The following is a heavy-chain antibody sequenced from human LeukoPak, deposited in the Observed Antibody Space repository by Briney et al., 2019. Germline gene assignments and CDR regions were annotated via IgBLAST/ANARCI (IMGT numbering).Heavy chain of an antibody. J-gene: IGHJ3*02. CDR1: GYTFTGYY. D-gene: IGHD3-16*01. Sequence: ASVKASCKASGYTFTGYYMHWVRQAPGQGLEWMGWISAYNGNTNYAQKLQGRVTMTTDTSTSTAYMELRSLRSDDTAVYYCARGFMITSGEGGAFDIWGQGTMVTVSS. CDR2: ISAYNGNT. CDR3: ARGFMITSGEGGAFDI. V-gene: IGHV1-18*04.